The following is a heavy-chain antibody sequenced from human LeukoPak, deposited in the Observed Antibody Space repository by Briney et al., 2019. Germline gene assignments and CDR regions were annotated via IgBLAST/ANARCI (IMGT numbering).Heavy chain of an antibody. D-gene: IGHD3-3*01. J-gene: IGHJ4*02. CDR1: GGSISSYY. Sequence: SETLSLTCTVSGGSISSYYWSWIRQPAGKGLEWIGRIYTSGSTNYNPSLKSRVTMSVDTSKNQFSLKLSSVAAADTAVYYCARASDDLWSGYYLDTAPVFDYWGQGTLVTVSS. V-gene: IGHV4-4*07. CDR2: IYTSGST. CDR3: ARASDDLWSGYYLDTAPVFDY.